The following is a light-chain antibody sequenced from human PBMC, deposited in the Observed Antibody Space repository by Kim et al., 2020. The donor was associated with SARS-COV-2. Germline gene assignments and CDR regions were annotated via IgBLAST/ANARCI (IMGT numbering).Light chain of an antibody. CDR3: QQYDIYSKT. CDR1: QGIGNA. J-gene: IGKJ1*01. Sequence: IQMTQSPSTLSASVGDRVTVTCRASQGIGNALAWYQQKPGKAPKVLIYKASTLESGVPSRFSGSGYGTEFTLTISSLQPDDSATYYCQQYDIYSKTFGQGTKVDIK. V-gene: IGKV1-5*03. CDR2: KAS.